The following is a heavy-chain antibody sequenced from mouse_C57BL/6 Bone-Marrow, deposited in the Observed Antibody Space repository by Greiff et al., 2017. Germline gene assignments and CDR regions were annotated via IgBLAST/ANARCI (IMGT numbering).Heavy chain of an antibody. D-gene: IGHD1-1*01. J-gene: IGHJ1*03. CDR1: GYTFTDYE. CDR2: IDPETGGT. V-gene: IGHV1-15*01. CDR3: TRRAYYGSSSWYFDV. Sequence: QVQLQQSGAELVRPGASVTLSCKASGYTFTDYEMHWVKQTPVHGLEWIGAIDPETGGTAYNQKFKGKAILTAATSSSTAYMQLRSLTSEDSAVYYVTRRAYYGSSSWYFDVWGTGTTVTVAS.